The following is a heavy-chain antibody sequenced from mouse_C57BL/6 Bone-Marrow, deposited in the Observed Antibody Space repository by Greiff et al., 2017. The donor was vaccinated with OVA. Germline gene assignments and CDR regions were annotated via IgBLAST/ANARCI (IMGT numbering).Heavy chain of an antibody. CDR2: IRYDGSN. J-gene: IGHJ2*01. V-gene: IGHV3-6*01. D-gene: IGHD1-1*01. CDR3: ARAGTTVVVDY. CDR1: GYSITSGYY. Sequence: EVQLVESGPGLVKPSQSLSLTCSVTGYSITSGYYWNWIRQFPGNKLEWMGYIRYDGSNNYNPSLKNRISITRDTSKNQFFLNLNSVTTEDTATYYCARAGTTVVVDYWGQGTTLTVSS.